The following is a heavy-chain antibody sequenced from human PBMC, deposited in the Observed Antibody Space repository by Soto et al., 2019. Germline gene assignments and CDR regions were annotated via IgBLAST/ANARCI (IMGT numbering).Heavy chain of an antibody. J-gene: IGHJ4*02. D-gene: IGHD1-1*01. V-gene: IGHV3-33*01. CDR1: GFTFSSYG. CDR2: IWYDGSNK. CDR3: ARDGTGTALDY. Sequence: QVQLVESGGGVVQPGRSLRLSCAASGFTFSSYGMHWVRQAPGKGLEWVAVIWYDGSNKYYADSVKGRFTISRDNSKNTLYLQMNSLRAEDTVVYYCARDGTGTALDYWGQGTLVTVSS.